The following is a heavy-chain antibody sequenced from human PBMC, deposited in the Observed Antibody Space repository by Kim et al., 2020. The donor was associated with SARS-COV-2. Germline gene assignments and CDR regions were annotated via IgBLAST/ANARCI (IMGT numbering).Heavy chain of an antibody. Sequence: SETLSLTCAVYGGSFSGYYWSWIRQPPGKGLEWIGEINHSGSTNYNPSLKSRVTISVDTSKNQFSLKLSSVTAADTAVYYCARGPYARSRIAAAGFDYWG. D-gene: IGHD6-13*01. CDR2: INHSGST. CDR3: ARGPYARSRIAAAGFDY. CDR1: GGSFSGYY. V-gene: IGHV4-34*01. J-gene: IGHJ4*01.